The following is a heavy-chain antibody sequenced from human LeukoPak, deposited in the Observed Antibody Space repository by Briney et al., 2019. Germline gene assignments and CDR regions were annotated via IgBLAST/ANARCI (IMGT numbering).Heavy chain of an antibody. Sequence: ASVTLSCKASGYTFTGHHMHWVRQAPGQALECMGWFNPNSGGTHYAQKFQGRVTMTRDTAINTAYMNLNSLKSDDTAVYYCARDFDYGSGSSSSGFFGFDYWGQGALVTVSS. CDR1: GYTFTGHH. J-gene: IGHJ4*02. CDR2: FNPNSGGT. CDR3: ARDFDYGSGSSSSGFFGFDY. D-gene: IGHD3-10*01. V-gene: IGHV1-2*02.